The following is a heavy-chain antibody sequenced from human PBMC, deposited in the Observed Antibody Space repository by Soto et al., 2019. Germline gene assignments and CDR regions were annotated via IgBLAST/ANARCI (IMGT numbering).Heavy chain of an antibody. D-gene: IGHD6-13*01. J-gene: IGHJ4*02. V-gene: IGHV5-51*01. CDR1: GYTFSNFW. CDR3: ARSPRSSPYFDY. CDR2: IYPGDHET. Sequence: GESLKISCRCSGYTFSNFWIAWVRHLPGKGLEWMGIIYPGDHETRYSPSFHGKVTISADKSINTAYLQWSSLEASDSAFYYCARSPRSSPYFDYWGQGSLVTVSS.